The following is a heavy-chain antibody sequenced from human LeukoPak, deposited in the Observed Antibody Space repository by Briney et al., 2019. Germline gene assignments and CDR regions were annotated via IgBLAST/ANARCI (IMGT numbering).Heavy chain of an antibody. CDR2: INPSGGST. Sequence: ASVKVSCKASGYTFTSYYMHWVRQAPGQGLEWMGIINPSGGSTSYAQKFQGRVTMTRDTSTSTAYMELSSLRSEDTAVYYCARGKIRGYSYGQGDLDYWGQGTLVTVSS. CDR1: GYTFTSYY. V-gene: IGHV1-46*01. D-gene: IGHD5-18*01. J-gene: IGHJ4*02. CDR3: ARGKIRGYSYGQGDLDY.